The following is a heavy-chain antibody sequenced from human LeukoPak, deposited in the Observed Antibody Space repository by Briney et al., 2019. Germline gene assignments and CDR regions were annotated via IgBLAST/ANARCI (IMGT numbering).Heavy chain of an antibody. CDR1: GGSISSYY. CDR3: ARGRGLLWFGESLIPYYFDY. CDR2: IYYSGST. Sequence: SETLSLTCTVSGGSISSYYWSWIRQPPGEGLEWIGYIYYSGSTNYNPSLKSRVTISVDTSKNQFSLKLSSVTAADTAVYYCARGRGLLWFGESLIPYYFDYWGQGTLVTVPS. V-gene: IGHV4-59*01. D-gene: IGHD3-10*01. J-gene: IGHJ4*02.